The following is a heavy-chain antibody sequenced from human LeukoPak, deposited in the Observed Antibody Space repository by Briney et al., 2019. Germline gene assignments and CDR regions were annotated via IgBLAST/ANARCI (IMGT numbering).Heavy chain of an antibody. CDR1: GGSISSGGYY. Sequence: SETLSLTCTVSGGSISSGGYYWSWIRQPPGKGLEWIGYIYNSGSTYYNPSLKSRVTMSVDTSKNQFSLKLSSVTAADTAVYFCARGPWRVNAFDIWGQGTMVTVSS. D-gene: IGHD2-21*01. CDR2: IYNSGST. CDR3: ARGPWRVNAFDI. J-gene: IGHJ3*02. V-gene: IGHV4-30-4*01.